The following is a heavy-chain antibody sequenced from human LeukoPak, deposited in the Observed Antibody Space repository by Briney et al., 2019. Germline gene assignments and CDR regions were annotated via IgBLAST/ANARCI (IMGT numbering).Heavy chain of an antibody. D-gene: IGHD3-9*01. CDR3: ARDGHYDILTGYVVGYFDY. J-gene: IGHJ4*02. CDR1: GFTFSDYY. CDR2: ISSSSSYA. V-gene: IGHV3-11*05. Sequence: GGSLRLSCAASGFTFSDYYMSWIRQAPGKGLEWVSYISSSSSYANYADSVRGRFTISRDNAKNSLYLQMNSLRAEDTAVYYCARDGHYDILTGYVVGYFDYWGQGTLVTVSS.